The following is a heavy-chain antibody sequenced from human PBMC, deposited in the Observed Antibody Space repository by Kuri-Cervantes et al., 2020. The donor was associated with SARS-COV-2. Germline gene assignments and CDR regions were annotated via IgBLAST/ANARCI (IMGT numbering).Heavy chain of an antibody. Sequence: VKVSCKASGYTFTSYTMHWVRQAPGQRLEWMGWINPNSGGTNYAQKFQGWVTMTRDTSISTAYMELSSLRSEDTAVYYCARDDGSGWAFDYWGQGTLVTVSS. V-gene: IGHV1-2*04. CDR1: GYTFTSYT. CDR3: ARDDGSGWAFDY. J-gene: IGHJ4*02. CDR2: INPNSGGT. D-gene: IGHD6-19*01.